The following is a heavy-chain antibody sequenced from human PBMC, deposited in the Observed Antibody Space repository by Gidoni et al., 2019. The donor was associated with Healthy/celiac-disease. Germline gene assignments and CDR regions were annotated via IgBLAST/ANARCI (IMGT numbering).Heavy chain of an antibody. CDR3: ARAAMDIVVVPAARNYYYYYYMDV. D-gene: IGHD2-2*03. J-gene: IGHJ6*03. Sequence: VDSVKGRFTISKDNAKHSLYLQMNSLRAEDTAVYYCARAAMDIVVVPAARNYYYYYYMDVWGKGTTVTVSS. V-gene: IGHV3-7*01.